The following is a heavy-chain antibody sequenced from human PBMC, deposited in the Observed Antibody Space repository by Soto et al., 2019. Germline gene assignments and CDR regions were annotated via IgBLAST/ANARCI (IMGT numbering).Heavy chain of an antibody. D-gene: IGHD2-2*01. Sequence: EVQLVESGGGLVQPGGSLRLSCAASGFTFSSYSMNWVRQAPGKGLEWVSYISSSSSTIYYADSVKGRFTISRDNAKNSLYLQMNSLRAEDTAVYYCARNPVPAADNANWFDPWGQGTLVTVSS. J-gene: IGHJ5*02. V-gene: IGHV3-48*01. CDR1: GFTFSSYS. CDR3: ARNPVPAADNANWFDP. CDR2: ISSSSSTI.